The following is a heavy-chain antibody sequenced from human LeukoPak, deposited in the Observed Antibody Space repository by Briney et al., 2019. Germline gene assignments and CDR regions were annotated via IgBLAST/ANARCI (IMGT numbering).Heavy chain of an antibody. V-gene: IGHV5-51*01. CDR1: GYSFTSYW. D-gene: IGHD3-9*01. CDR2: IYPGDSDT. J-gene: IGHJ4*02. CDR3: ARRGTHYDILTGYYSSWYYFDY. Sequence: GESLQTSCKGSGYSFTSYWIGWVRQLPGKGLEWMGIIYPGDSDTRYSPSFQGQVTISADKSISTAYLQWSSLKASDTAMYYCARRGTHYDILTGYYSSWYYFDYWGQGTLVTVSS.